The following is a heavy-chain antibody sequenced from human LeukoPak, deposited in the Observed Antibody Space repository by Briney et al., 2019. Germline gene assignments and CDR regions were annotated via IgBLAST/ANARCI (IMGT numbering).Heavy chain of an antibody. J-gene: IGHJ4*02. D-gene: IGHD6-19*01. CDR2: IYTSGST. CDR3: ARYRSGAVAAFFDY. Sequence: SETLSLTCTVSGGSISSYYWSWIRQPAGKGLEWIGRIYTSGSTNYNPSLKSRVTMSVDTSKNQFSLKLSSVTAADTAVYYCARYRSGAVAAFFDYWGQGILVTVSS. V-gene: IGHV4-4*07. CDR1: GGSISSYY.